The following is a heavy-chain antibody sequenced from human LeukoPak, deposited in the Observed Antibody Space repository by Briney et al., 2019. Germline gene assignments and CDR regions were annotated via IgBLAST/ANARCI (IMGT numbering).Heavy chain of an antibody. Sequence: GASVKVSCKASGYTFTSYYMHWVRQAPGQGLEWMGWINPNSGGTNYAQKFQGRVTMTRDTSISTAYMELSRLRSDDTAVYYCARGIYSGYDYYFDYWGQGTLVTVSS. D-gene: IGHD5-12*01. CDR2: INPNSGGT. CDR1: GYTFTSYY. CDR3: ARGIYSGYDYYFDY. J-gene: IGHJ4*02. V-gene: IGHV1-2*02.